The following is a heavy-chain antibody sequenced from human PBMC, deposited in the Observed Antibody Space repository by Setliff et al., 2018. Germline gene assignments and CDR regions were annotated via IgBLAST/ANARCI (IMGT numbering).Heavy chain of an antibody. J-gene: IGHJ4*02. CDR1: DFSVGSVYY. D-gene: IGHD1-1*01. CDR3: ARTGTYRYFDY. Sequence: SETLSLTCTVSDFSVGSVYYWGWIRQSPGKGLEWIASVYYSGNTYYNASLKSRVIISVDTAQNQFSLSLSSVTAADTAVYYCARTGTYRYFDYWGQGTLVTVSS. CDR2: VYYSGNT. V-gene: IGHV4-38-2*02.